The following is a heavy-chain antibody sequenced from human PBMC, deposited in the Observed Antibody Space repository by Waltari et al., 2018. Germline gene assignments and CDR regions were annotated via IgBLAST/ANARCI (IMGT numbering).Heavy chain of an antibody. Sequence: QVQLVQSGAEVKKPGASVKVSCKASGYTFTGYYMHWVRQAPGQGLEWMGLINPNSGGTNYAQKFQGRVTMTRDTSISTAYMELSRLRSDDTAVYYCARKVEGIVVVQRPYGMDVWGQGTTVTVSS. J-gene: IGHJ6*02. D-gene: IGHD2-15*01. V-gene: IGHV1-2*06. CDR2: INPNSGGT. CDR1: GYTFTGYY. CDR3: ARKVEGIVVVQRPYGMDV.